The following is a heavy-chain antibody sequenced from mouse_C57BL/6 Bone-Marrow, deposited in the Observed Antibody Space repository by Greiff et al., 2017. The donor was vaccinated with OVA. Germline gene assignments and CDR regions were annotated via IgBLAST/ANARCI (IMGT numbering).Heavy chain of an antibody. CDR3: ARGANWDVAGFAY. CDR2: IYPRSGNT. CDR1: GYTFTSYG. V-gene: IGHV1-81*01. Sequence: VKLQQSGAELARPGASVKLSCKASGYTFTSYGISWVKQRTGQGLEWIGEIYPRSGNTYYNEKFKGKATLTADKSSSTAYMELRSLTSEDSAVYFCARGANWDVAGFAYWGQGTLVTVSA. D-gene: IGHD4-1*01. J-gene: IGHJ3*01.